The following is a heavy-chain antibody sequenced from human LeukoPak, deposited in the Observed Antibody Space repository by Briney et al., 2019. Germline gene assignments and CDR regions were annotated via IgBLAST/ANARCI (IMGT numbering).Heavy chain of an antibody. CDR2: IFHSGST. J-gene: IGHJ3*01. CDR3: ARDASLQTGAFDV. Sequence: SGTLSLTCAVSGGSISRSDWWSWVRQSPGKGLEWIGEIFHSGSTKYNPSLKSRVTISVDKSKNHFSLNLTSVTAADTAMYYCARDASLQTGAFDVWGQGTMVTVSS. V-gene: IGHV4-4*02. CDR1: GGSISRSDW. D-gene: IGHD5-24*01.